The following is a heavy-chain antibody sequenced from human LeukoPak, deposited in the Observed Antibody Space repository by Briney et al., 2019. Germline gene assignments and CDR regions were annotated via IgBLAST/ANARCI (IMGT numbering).Heavy chain of an antibody. CDR1: GGTFSTHA. D-gene: IGHD3-3*01. CDR2: LIPIFALA. V-gene: IGHV1-69*13. Sequence: ASVRVSCKASGGTFSTHAISWVRQAPGQGLEWMGGLIPIFALANYAQKFQGRLTITADESTNTAYLELSSLRFEDTAVYYCAKDLDGLGSSRTINYFDYWGQGTLVTVSS. J-gene: IGHJ4*02. CDR3: AKDLDGLGSSRTINYFDY.